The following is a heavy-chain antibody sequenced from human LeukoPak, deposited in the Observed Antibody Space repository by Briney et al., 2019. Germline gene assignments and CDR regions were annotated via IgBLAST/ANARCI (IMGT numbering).Heavy chain of an antibody. CDR2: IEYGESTT. Sequence: GGSLRLSCMVSGFTLSSYEMSWIRQAPGKGLEWVSSIEYGESTTHYADSVRGRFTISRDNYKNTLYLQLTSLSDDDTAVYFCARNSGWYGISWGQGTLDIVSS. CDR1: GFTLSSYE. V-gene: IGHV3-23*01. J-gene: IGHJ4*02. D-gene: IGHD6-19*01. CDR3: ARNSGWYGIS.